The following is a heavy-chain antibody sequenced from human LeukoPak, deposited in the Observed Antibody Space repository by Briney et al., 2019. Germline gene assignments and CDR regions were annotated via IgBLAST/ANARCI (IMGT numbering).Heavy chain of an antibody. CDR3: ARDAPYDILTGYYWG. D-gene: IGHD3-9*01. CDR1: GFTFSSYS. J-gene: IGHJ4*02. CDR2: ISSSGSTI. Sequence: GGSLRLSCAASGFTFSSYSMNWVRQAPGKGLEWVSYISSSGSTIYYADSVKGRFTISRDNAKNSLYLQMNSLRAEDTAVYYCARDAPYDILTGYYWGWGQGTLVTVSS. V-gene: IGHV3-48*04.